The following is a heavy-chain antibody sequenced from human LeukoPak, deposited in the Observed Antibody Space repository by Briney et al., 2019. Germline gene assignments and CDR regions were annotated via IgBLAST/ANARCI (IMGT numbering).Heavy chain of an antibody. CDR3: ARDMNYYDSSGYTGY. Sequence: ASVKVSCKASGYTSTGYYMHWVRQAPGQGLEWMGWINPNSGGTNYAQKFQGRVTMTRDTSISTAYMELSRLRSDDTAVYYCARDMNYYDSSGYTGYWGQGTLVTVSS. J-gene: IGHJ4*02. V-gene: IGHV1-2*02. CDR1: GYTSTGYY. CDR2: INPNSGGT. D-gene: IGHD3-22*01.